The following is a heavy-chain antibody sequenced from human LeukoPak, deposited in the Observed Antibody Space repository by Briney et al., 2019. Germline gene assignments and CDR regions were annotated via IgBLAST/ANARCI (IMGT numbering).Heavy chain of an antibody. V-gene: IGHV3-66*01. CDR2: IYDSGTI. CDR3: ARDAGNSGYGCDL. J-gene: IGHJ5*02. Sequence: GGSLRLSCAASGFTVSTNYMSWVRQAPGKGLEWVSIIYDSGTIHYADSVKGRFTISRDNARNSLYLQMNNLRGEDTAIYYCARDAGNSGYGCDLWGQGTLVTVSS. CDR1: GFTVSTNY. D-gene: IGHD5-12*01.